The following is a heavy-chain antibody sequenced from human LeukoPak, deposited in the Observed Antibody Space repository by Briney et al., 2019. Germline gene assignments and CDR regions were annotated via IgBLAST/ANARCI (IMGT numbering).Heavy chain of an antibody. Sequence: RGSLRLSCAASGFTFSSHGMNWVRQAPGKGLEWISGISPSADITYYADSVKGRFTISRDNSENTVYLHMSSLRAGDTAVYFCAKDDAWLQFNDWGQGTLVTVSS. J-gene: IGHJ4*02. V-gene: IGHV3-23*01. CDR3: AKDDAWLQFND. CDR2: ISPSADIT. D-gene: IGHD5-24*01. CDR1: GFTFSSHG.